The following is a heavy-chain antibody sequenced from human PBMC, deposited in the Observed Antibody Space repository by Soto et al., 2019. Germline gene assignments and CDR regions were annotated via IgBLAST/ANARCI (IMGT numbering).Heavy chain of an antibody. Sequence: QVHLQESGPGLVKPSETLSLTCTVSYVSIRHYYWNWIRQPPGKGLEWVGYVFYSGTTNYNPSLKSRVTMSVDTSKNQFSLKLTSVTAADTAVYYCASGSVTDDGDNWFDPWGQGTLVTVSS. J-gene: IGHJ5*02. CDR2: VFYSGTT. D-gene: IGHD2-21*02. CDR1: YVSIRHYY. V-gene: IGHV4-59*08. CDR3: ASGSVTDDGDNWFDP.